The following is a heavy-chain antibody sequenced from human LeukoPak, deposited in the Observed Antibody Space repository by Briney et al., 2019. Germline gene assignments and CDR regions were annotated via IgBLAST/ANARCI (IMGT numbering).Heavy chain of an antibody. V-gene: IGHV3-11*05. CDR3: ARDSGYGGYSDY. Sequence: KPGGSLRLSCAASGFTFSDYSMSWIRQAPGKGLEWVSYISSSSSYTDYADSVKGRFTISRDNAKNSLNLQMNSLRAEDTAVYYCARDSGYGGYSDYWGQGTLVTVSS. J-gene: IGHJ4*02. CDR2: ISSSSSYT. CDR1: GFTFSDYS. D-gene: IGHD5-12*01.